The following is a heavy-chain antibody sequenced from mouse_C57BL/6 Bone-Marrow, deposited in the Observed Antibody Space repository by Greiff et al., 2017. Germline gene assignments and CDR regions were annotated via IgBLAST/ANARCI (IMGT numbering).Heavy chain of an antibody. CDR3: AKDYGSNPYYFDY. D-gene: IGHD1-1*01. Sequence: VQLLQSGPGLVQPSQSLSITCPVSGFSLPSYGVHWVRPSPGKGLEWLGVLWRGGSTDYNAAFMSRLSITKDNSKSQVFFKMNSLQADDNAIDYCAKDYGSNPYYFDYWGQGTTLTVSS. J-gene: IGHJ2*01. CDR2: LWRGGST. V-gene: IGHV2-5*01. CDR1: GFSLPSYG.